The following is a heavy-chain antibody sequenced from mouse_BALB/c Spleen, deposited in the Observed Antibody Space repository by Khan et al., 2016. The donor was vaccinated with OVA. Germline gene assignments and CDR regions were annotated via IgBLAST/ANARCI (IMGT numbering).Heavy chain of an antibody. V-gene: IGHV1-76*01. CDR2: IYPGTDNS. J-gene: IGHJ2*01. CDR1: GYIFTSYW. Sequence: QVQLKQSGAELVRPGASVKLSCKTSGYIFTSYWIHWIKQRSGQGLEWIARIYPGTDNSYYNEKFKDKATLTADKSSSTAYMQLSSLKSEDSDVYFCVREEALYHFDHWGQGTTLTVSS. CDR3: VREEALYHFDH. D-gene: IGHD3-2*02.